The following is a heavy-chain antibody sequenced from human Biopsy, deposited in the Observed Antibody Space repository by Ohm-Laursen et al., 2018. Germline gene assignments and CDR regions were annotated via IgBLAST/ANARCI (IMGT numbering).Heavy chain of an antibody. D-gene: IGHD4-17*01. CDR1: GAIFSNYA. CDR2: IIPLFGAP. J-gene: IGHJ5*02. V-gene: IGHV1-69*13. Sequence: GASVKVSCKASGAIFSNYAITWVRQAPGQGLEWMGGIIPLFGAPNYAQKFQGRLTITADESKSTTSMELSSLRSEDTAVYYCARLAQIYGDSPFDPWGQGTLVTVSS. CDR3: ARLAQIYGDSPFDP.